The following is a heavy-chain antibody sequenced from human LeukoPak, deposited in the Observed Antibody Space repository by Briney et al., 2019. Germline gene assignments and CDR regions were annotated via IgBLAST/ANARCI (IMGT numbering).Heavy chain of an antibody. CDR1: GFTFSTYW. CDR3: ARVRSYGWFDP. V-gene: IGHV3-7*01. CDR2: IKSDGSDK. J-gene: IGHJ5*02. D-gene: IGHD1-26*01. Sequence: GGSLGLSCAASGFTFSTYWMGWVRQAPGKGLEWLANIKSDGSDKYYVDSVKGRFTISRDNAKNSLYLQMNSLRAEDTAVYYCARVRSYGWFDPWGQGTLVTVSS.